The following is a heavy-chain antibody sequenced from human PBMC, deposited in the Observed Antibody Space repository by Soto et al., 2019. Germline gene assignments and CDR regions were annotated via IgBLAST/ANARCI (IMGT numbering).Heavy chain of an antibody. CDR2: ISYDGSNK. CDR1: GFTFSSYG. Sequence: GGSLRLSCAASGFTFSSYGMHWVRQAPGKGLEWVAVISYDGSNKYYADSVKGRFTISRDNSKNTLYLQMNSLRAEDTAVYYCAKDTNPITMVRGVFYYMDVWGKGTTVTVSS. V-gene: IGHV3-30*18. CDR3: AKDTNPITMVRGVFYYMDV. J-gene: IGHJ6*03. D-gene: IGHD3-10*01.